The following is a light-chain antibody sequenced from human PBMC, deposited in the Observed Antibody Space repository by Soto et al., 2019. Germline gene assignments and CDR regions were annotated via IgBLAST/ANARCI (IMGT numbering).Light chain of an antibody. V-gene: IGLV1-47*01. CDR3: AAWDDSHWV. CDR1: SSNIGSNY. CDR2: RNN. J-gene: IGLJ3*02. Sequence: QSVLTQPPSASGTPGQRVTISCSGSSSNIGSNYVYWYQQLPGTAPKLLIYRNNQRPSGVPGRFSGSKSGTSASLAISGLRSEDEADYYCAAWDDSHWVFGGGTKLTVL.